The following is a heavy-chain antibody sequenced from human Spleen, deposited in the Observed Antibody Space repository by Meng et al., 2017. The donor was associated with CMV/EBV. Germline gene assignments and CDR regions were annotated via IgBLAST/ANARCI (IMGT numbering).Heavy chain of an antibody. D-gene: IGHD1-14*01. CDR3: VRDLVGNRDY. CDR2: INTDGSIT. Sequence: EVQLVGSGGGLVQPGGSLRLSCADSGFTFSDYWMHWVRQVPGEGLVWVSRINTDGSITSYADSVRGRFTISRDNAKNTLYLQMNDLRADDSAVYYCVRDLVGNRDYWGQGTLVTVSS. J-gene: IGHJ4*02. CDR1: GFTFSDYW. V-gene: IGHV3-74*03.